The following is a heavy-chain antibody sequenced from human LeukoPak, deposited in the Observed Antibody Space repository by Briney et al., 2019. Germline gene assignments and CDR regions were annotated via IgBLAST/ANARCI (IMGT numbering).Heavy chain of an antibody. D-gene: IGHD7-27*01. Sequence: RPSETLSLICTVSGGSISRSSYYSGWIRQPPGKGLEGIGSIYYSGSTYYNPSLKSRVTISVDMSKNQFSLKLSSVTAADTAVYYCPRYVPPKLGTFDYLLEGTLVTDSP. V-gene: IGHV4-39*01. J-gene: IGHJ4*02. CDR1: GGSISRSSYY. CDR3: PRYVPPKLGTFDY. CDR2: IYYSGST.